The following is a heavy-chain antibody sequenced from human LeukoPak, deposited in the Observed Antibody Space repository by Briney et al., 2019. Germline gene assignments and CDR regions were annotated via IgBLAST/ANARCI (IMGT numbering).Heavy chain of an antibody. CDR2: INPNNGGT. Sequence: ASVKVSFKASGYTFTAYYMHWVRQAPGQGLEWMGWINPNNGGTNYAQKFQGRVAMTRDTSISTAYMELSRLRSDDTAVYYCARDDTSVRQQPKDWFGPLGEGTLVTVSS. CDR1: GYTFTAYY. CDR3: ARDDTSVRQQPKDWFGP. V-gene: IGHV1-2*02. D-gene: IGHD6-13*01. J-gene: IGHJ5*02.